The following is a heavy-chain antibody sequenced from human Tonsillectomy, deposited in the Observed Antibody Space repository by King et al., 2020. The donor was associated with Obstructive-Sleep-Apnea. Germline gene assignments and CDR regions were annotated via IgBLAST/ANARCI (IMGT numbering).Heavy chain of an antibody. J-gene: IGHJ2*01. D-gene: IGHD6-13*01. V-gene: IGHV1-58*02. CDR3: AADRGQQQPRGFYWFFDL. CDR2: IVVGSGNT. CDR1: GFTFTTSA. Sequence: QLVQSGPEVKKPGTSVKVSCKASGFTFTTSAMQWVRQARGQRPEWIGWIVVGSGNTNYAQKFQGRVTITRDMSTSTAYMELSSLRSEDTAVYYCAADRGQQQPRGFYWFFDLWGRGTLVTVSS.